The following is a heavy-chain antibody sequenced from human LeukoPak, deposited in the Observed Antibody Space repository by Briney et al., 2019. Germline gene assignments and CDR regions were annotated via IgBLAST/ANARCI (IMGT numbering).Heavy chain of an antibody. V-gene: IGHV1-69*04. Sequence: SVKVSCKASGGTFSSYAISWVRQAPGQGLEWMGRIIPILGIANYAQKFQGRVTITADKSTSTAYMELSSLRSEETAVYYCARDETPRGLVHAPHWAKGPLVPVPS. CDR1: GGTFSSYA. J-gene: IGHJ4*02. CDR3: ARDETPRGLVHAPH. CDR2: IIPILGIA. D-gene: IGHD3/OR15-3a*01.